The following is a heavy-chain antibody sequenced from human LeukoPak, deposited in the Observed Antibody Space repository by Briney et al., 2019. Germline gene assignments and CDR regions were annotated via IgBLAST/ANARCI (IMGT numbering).Heavy chain of an antibody. CDR1: GFTFSSYA. D-gene: IGHD3-22*01. V-gene: IGHV3-23*01. J-gene: IGHJ5*02. CDR3: AKETYYYDSSGYYH. Sequence: GGSLRLSCAASGFTFSSYAMSWVRQAPGKGLEWVSAISGSGGSTHYADSVKGRFTISRDNSKNTLYLQMNSLRAEDTAVYYCAKETYYYDSSGYYHWGQGTLVTVSS. CDR2: ISGSGGST.